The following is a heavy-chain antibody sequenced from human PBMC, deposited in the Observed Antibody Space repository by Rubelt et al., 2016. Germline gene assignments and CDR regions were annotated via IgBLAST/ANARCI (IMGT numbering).Heavy chain of an antibody. CDR2: INHSGST. J-gene: IGHJ6*03. V-gene: IGHV4-39*07. D-gene: IGHD1-7*01. CDR1: GDSITSSTYY. Sequence: QLQLQESGPGLVKPSETLSVTCTVSGDSITSSTYYWGWIRQPPGKGLEWIGEINHSGSTNYNPPLKSRVTMSVDTSKNQFSLCLCSVTAADTAVYHCARDGRLEVQMGPWYMDVWGKGTKVTVS. CDR3: ARDGRLEVQMGPWYMDV.